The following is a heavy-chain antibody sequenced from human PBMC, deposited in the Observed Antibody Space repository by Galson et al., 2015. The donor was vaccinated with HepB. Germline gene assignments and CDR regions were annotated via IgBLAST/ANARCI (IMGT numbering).Heavy chain of an antibody. Sequence: SLRLSCAASGFTFSSYSMNWVRQAPGKGLEWVSSISSSSSYIYYADSVKGRFTISRDNAKNSLYLQTNSLRAEDTAVYYCARVKVATIRGLGDLDYWGQGTLVTVSS. CDR2: ISSSSSYI. CDR1: GFTFSSYS. CDR3: ARVKVATIRGLGDLDY. J-gene: IGHJ4*02. V-gene: IGHV3-21*01. D-gene: IGHD5-12*01.